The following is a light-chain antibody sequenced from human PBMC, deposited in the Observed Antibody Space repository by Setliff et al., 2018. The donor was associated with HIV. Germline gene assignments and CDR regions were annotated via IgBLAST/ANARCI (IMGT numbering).Light chain of an antibody. CDR3: SSYSGSSTFWV. CDR2: DVT. CDR1: SSDVGGYNY. V-gene: IGLV2-14*03. Sequence: QSVLTQPASVSGSPGQSITISCTGTSSDVGGYNYVSWYQQHPGKAPKLMIYDVTNRPSGVSNRFFGSKSGYTASLTISGLQAEDEADYYCSSYSGSSTFWVFGGGTKVTVL. J-gene: IGLJ3*02.